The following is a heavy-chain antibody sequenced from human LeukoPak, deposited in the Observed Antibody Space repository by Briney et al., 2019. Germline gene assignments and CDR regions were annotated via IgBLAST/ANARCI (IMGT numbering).Heavy chain of an antibody. CDR1: QFNFNKFG. Sequence: GGSLRLSCATSQFNFNKFGMTWVRQAPGKGLEWVSSISGNGGSTQYADSVRGRFTISRDNSKNTLYLQMNSLRAEDTAVYFCAQRGHYDYVWGSSRHYYFDCWGQGTLVTVSS. CDR2: ISGNGGST. D-gene: IGHD3-16*02. J-gene: IGHJ4*02. V-gene: IGHV3-23*01. CDR3: AQRGHYDYVWGSSRHYYFDC.